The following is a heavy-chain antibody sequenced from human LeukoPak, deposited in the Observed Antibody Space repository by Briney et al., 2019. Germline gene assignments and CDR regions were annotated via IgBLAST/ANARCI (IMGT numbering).Heavy chain of an antibody. D-gene: IGHD6-13*01. Sequence: SETLSLTCAVYGGSFSGFYWSWIRQPPGKGLEWIEEINHSGSTNYNPSLKSRVTISVDTSKNQFSLKLSSVTAADTAVYYCASSPPGIALVSPSPGATDYWGQGTLVTVSS. J-gene: IGHJ4*02. CDR2: INHSGST. V-gene: IGHV4-34*01. CDR1: GGSFSGFY. CDR3: ASSPPGIALVSPSPGATDY.